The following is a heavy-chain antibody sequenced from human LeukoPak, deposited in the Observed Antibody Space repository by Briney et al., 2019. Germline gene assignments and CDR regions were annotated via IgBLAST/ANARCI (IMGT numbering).Heavy chain of an antibody. CDR1: GFTFSSYA. CDR3: AKDDEGGCSSTSCYKWFDP. V-gene: IGHV3-23*01. Sequence: PGGSLRLSCAASGFTFSSYAMSWVRQAPGKGLEWVSSIRGRGDNTYYADSVKGRFTISRDNSKNTLYLQMNSLRAEDTAVYYCAKDDEGGCSSTSCYKWFDPWGQGTLVTVSS. D-gene: IGHD2-2*02. CDR2: IRGRGDNT. J-gene: IGHJ5*02.